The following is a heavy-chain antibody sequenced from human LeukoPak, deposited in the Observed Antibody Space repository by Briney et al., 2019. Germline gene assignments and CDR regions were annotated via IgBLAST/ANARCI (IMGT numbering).Heavy chain of an antibody. CDR2: ISSSGGAI. CDR3: VREGSPMRTYFDAFDI. D-gene: IGHD3-22*01. V-gene: IGHV3-48*01. CDR1: GFTFSSYN. J-gene: IGHJ3*02. Sequence: GGSLRLSCAASGFTFSSYNMNWVRQAPWKGLEWVSYISSSGGAIYYADSVKGRFTISRDNAKNSLYLQMNSLRAEDTAVYYCVREGSPMRTYFDAFDIWGQGTVVTVSS.